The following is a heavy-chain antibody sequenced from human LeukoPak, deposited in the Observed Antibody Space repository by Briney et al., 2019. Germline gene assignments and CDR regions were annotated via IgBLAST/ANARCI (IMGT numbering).Heavy chain of an antibody. Sequence: ASVKVSCKASGGTFSSYAISWVRQAPGQGLEWMGIINPSGGSTSYAQKFQGRVTMTRDMSTSTVYMELSSLRSEDTAVCYCARSPPNDAFDIWGQGTMVTVSS. J-gene: IGHJ3*02. CDR1: GGTFSSYA. CDR3: ARSPPNDAFDI. V-gene: IGHV1-46*01. CDR2: INPSGGST.